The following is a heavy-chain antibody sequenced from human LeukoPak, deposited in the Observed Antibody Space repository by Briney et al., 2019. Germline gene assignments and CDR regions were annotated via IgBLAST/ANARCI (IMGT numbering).Heavy chain of an antibody. CDR1: GYTFTSYD. CDR3: ARGDSSSWYHQPTTNDNYYYYMDV. J-gene: IGHJ6*03. CDR2: TNPNSGNT. Sequence: ASVKVSCKASGYTFTSYDINWVRQATGQGLEWMGWTNPNSGNTGYAQKFQGRVTITRNTSISTAYMELSSLRSEDTAVYYCARGDSSSWYHQPTTNDNYYYYMDVWGKGTTVTVSS. D-gene: IGHD6-13*01. V-gene: IGHV1-8*03.